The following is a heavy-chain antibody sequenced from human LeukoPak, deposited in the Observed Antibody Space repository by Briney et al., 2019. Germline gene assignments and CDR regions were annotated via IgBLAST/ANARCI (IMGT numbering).Heavy chain of an antibody. CDR2: IYYSGST. J-gene: IGHJ4*02. V-gene: IGHV4-39*01. CDR1: GGSISSSSYY. CDR3: ARRNSGYDRNFDY. D-gene: IGHD5-12*01. Sequence: PSETLSLTCTVSGGSISSSSYYWGWIRQPPGKGLEWIGSIYYSGSTYYNPSLKSRVTISVDTSKNQFSLKLSSVTAADTAVYYCARRNSGYDRNFDYWGQGTLVTVSS.